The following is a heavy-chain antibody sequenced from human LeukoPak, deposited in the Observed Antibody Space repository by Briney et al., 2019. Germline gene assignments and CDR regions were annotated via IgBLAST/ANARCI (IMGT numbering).Heavy chain of an antibody. D-gene: IGHD6-13*01. CDR1: AFTFSDFV. V-gene: IGHV3-7*01. J-gene: IGHJ4*02. CDR2: VKEDGSAK. Sequence: PGGTLSLSCAPSAFTFSDFVMNWGRQAPGTELGGVASVKEDGSAKYYVDSVKGRFTISRDNAQSSLYLQMTNLRAEDTAVYYCVRDRGYSTYDCWGQGTLVTVSS. CDR3: VRDRGYSTYDC.